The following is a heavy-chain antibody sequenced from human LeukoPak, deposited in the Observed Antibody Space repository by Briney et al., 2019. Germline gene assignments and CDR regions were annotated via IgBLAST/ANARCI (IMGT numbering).Heavy chain of an antibody. Sequence: GGSLRLSCAASGFTFSSYAMSWVRQAPGEGLEWVSAISGSGGSTYYADSVKGQFTISRDNSKNTLYLQMNSLRAEDTVVYYCAKEGGWSDYFDYWGQGTLVTVSS. CDR3: AKEGGWSDYFDY. D-gene: IGHD6-19*01. CDR2: ISGSGGST. J-gene: IGHJ4*02. CDR1: GFTFSSYA. V-gene: IGHV3-23*01.